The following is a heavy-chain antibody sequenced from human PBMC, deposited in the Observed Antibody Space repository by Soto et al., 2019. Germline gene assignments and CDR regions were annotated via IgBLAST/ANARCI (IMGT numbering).Heavy chain of an antibody. D-gene: IGHD6-19*01. CDR2: ISSYGGST. CDR3: ARVVSGSGWYSLDY. CDR1: GFIFSSYA. Sequence: EVQLVESGGGLVQPGGSLRLSCAASGFIFSSYAMVWVRQAPGKGLEYVSVISSYGGSTYYANSVKGRFIISRDNAKNTVYLQMGSLKPEDMAVYYFARVVSGSGWYSLDYWGQGTLVTVSS. V-gene: IGHV3-64*01. J-gene: IGHJ4*02.